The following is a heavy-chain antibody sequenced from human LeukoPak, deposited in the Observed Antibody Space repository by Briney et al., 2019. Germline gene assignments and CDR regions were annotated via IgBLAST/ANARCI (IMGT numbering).Heavy chain of an antibody. CDR3: AKDSGYYYDSSGYYPY. Sequence: PGGSLRLSCAASGFTFSSYSMNWVRQAPGKGLEWVSSISSSSSYIYYAHSVKGRFTISRDNAKNSLYLQMNSLRAEDTAVYYCAKDSGYYYDSSGYYPYWGQGTLVTVSS. CDR2: ISSSSSYI. D-gene: IGHD3-22*01. V-gene: IGHV3-21*01. J-gene: IGHJ4*02. CDR1: GFTFSSYS.